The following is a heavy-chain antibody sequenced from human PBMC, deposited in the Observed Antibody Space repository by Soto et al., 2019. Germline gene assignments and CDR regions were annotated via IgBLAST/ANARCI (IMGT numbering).Heavy chain of an antibody. V-gene: IGHV1-69*02. CDR2: IIPILGIA. CDR1: GGTFSSYT. CDR3: ASQREYCSSTSCYGGVDY. D-gene: IGHD2-2*01. J-gene: IGHJ4*02. Sequence: QVQLVQSGAEVKKPGSSVKVSCKASGGTFSSYTISWVRQAPGQGLEWMGRIIPILGIANYAQKFQGRVTITADKSTSTAYMELSSLRSEDTAVYYCASQREYCSSTSCYGGVDYWGQGTLVTVSS.